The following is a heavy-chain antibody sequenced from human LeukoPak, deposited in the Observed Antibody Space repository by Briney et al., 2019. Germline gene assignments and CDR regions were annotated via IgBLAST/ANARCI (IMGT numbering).Heavy chain of an antibody. CDR2: IYHSGST. CDR1: GYSISSGYY. CDR3: ARHGGVTQGADWFDP. V-gene: IGHV4-38-2*01. D-gene: IGHD4-23*01. Sequence: SETLSLTCAVSGYSISSGYYWGWIRQPPGKGLEWIGSIYHSGSTYYNPSLKSRVTISVDTSKNQFSLKLSSVTAAVTAVYYCARHGGVTQGADWFDPWGQGTLVTVSS. J-gene: IGHJ5*02.